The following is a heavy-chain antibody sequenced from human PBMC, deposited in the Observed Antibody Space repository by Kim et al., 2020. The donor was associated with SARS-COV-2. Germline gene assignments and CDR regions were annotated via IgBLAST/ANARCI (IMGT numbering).Heavy chain of an antibody. CDR1: GFTFDDHT. CDR2: ITWDGATT. CDR3: AKDRGSGYDFFAGYPALDY. J-gene: IGHJ4*02. V-gene: IGHV3-43*01. D-gene: IGHD3-9*01. Sequence: GGSLRLSCSASGFTFDDHTMHWVRQAPGKGLEWVALITWDGATTYFADSVKGRFIVSRDNSKNSLTLQMNDLRTEDSALYYCAKDRGSGYDFFAGYPALDYWGQGTLVTVSS.